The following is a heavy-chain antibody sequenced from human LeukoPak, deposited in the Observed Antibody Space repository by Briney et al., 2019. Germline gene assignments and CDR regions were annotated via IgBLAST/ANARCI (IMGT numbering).Heavy chain of an antibody. V-gene: IGHV3-7*05. CDR1: GFTFRNYW. CDR2: IKQDGSEK. J-gene: IGHJ4*02. D-gene: IGHD5-12*01. CDR3: ARDPDLRRGYDGEGY. Sequence: GGSLRLSCVASGFTFRNYWMSWFRQALGKGLEWVANIKQDGSEKNYVDSVKGRFTISRDNAKNSLFLQMNSLRAEDTAVYYCARDPDLRRGYDGEGYWGQGTLVTVSS.